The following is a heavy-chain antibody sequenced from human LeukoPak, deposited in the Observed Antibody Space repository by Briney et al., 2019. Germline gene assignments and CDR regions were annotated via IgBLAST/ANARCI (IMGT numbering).Heavy chain of an antibody. D-gene: IGHD2-2*01. CDR2: FYTNGST. Sequence: PSQTLSLTCTVSGGSISSGSYYWSWIRQPAGKGLGWIGRFYTNGSTNYNPALKSRVTISVDPSKNQFSLKLSSVTAADTAVYYCARDERYCSSTSCYFRFDPWGQGTLVTVSS. CDR1: GGSISSGSYY. J-gene: IGHJ5*02. CDR3: ARDERYCSSTSCYFRFDP. V-gene: IGHV4-61*02.